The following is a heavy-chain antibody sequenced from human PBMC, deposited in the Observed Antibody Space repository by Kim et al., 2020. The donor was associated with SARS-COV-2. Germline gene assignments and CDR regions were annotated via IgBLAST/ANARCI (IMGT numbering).Heavy chain of an antibody. CDR2: IKSKTDGGTS. CDR3: TTVSMR. CDR1: GIPFSNAW. Sequence: GGSLRLSCAVSGIPFSNAWFNWVRQSPGKGLEWVGRIKSKTDGGTSDLAAPVKGRFAISSDDSENTLYLLMNNVKTDDSAVYYCTTVSMRWGQGTLDTVS. V-gene: IGHV3-15*01. D-gene: IGHD2-2*01. J-gene: IGHJ4*02.